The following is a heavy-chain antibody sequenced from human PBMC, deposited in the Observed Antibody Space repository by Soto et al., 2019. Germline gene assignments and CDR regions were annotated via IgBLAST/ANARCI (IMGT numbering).Heavy chain of an antibody. J-gene: IGHJ4*02. D-gene: IGHD3-16*02. Sequence: EVQLLQSGGGLVQPGGSLRLSCAASGFTFRSYAMTWVRQAPGKGLEWVSGIGGNGVNTYYAESVKGGFTISSDNSKNTVYLDMTRLSAADPAVYYCAKGIGVWGSYRLDVYWGRGAQVIVSS. CDR2: IGGNGVNT. CDR3: AKGIGVWGSYRLDVY. CDR1: GFTFRSYA. V-gene: IGHV3-23*01.